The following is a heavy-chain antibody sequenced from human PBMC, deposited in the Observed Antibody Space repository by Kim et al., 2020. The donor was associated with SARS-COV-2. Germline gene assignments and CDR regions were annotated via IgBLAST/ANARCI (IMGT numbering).Heavy chain of an antibody. J-gene: IGHJ4*02. V-gene: IGHV7-4-1*02. CDR1: GYTFTSYA. CDR2: INTATGIP. D-gene: IGHD2-15*01. Sequence: ASVKVSCKASGYTFTSYAVNWVRQAPGQGLEWMGWINTATGIPMYAQGFTGRFVFSLDTSVSTTYLQINSLKAEDTAVYYCARDSGRDGNNFGYWGQGTL. CDR3: ARDSGRDGNNFGY.